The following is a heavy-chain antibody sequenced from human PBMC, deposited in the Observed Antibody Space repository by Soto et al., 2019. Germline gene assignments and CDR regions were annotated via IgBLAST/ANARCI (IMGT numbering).Heavy chain of an antibody. CDR1: GFTFSSYS. Sequence: VQLVESGGGLVQPGGSLRLSCAASGFTFSSYSMNWVRQAPGKGLEWVSTISSRNNDMYYVDSVKGRFTISRDNARNSVYLQMNSLRADDTAVYYCARDVNGGFCGAWGQGTLVTVSS. V-gene: IGHV3-21*01. CDR3: ARDVNGGFCGA. CDR2: ISSRNNDM. J-gene: IGHJ5*02. D-gene: IGHD2-21*01.